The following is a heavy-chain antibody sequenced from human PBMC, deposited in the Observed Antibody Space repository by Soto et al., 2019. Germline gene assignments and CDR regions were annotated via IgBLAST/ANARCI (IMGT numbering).Heavy chain of an antibody. CDR1: GFTLDTYG. CDR3: ARDWGACTPGECYSHGFDL. CDR2: SWQGGRHL. V-gene: IGHV3-33*01. J-gene: IGHJ3*01. Sequence: QEQLVESGGGMVQPGGSLRLSCAVSGFTLDTYGMHWVRQAAGQGLEWVAVSWQGGRHLDYADSVRGRFTVFRADSKNTLFLEMNGLRGDDTAVYYCARDWGACTPGECYSHGFDLWGQGTLVTVSS. D-gene: IGHD2-21*01.